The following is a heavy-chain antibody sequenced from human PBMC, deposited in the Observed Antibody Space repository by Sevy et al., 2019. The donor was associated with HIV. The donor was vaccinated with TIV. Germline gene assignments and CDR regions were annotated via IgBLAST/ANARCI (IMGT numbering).Heavy chain of an antibody. CDR1: GFSFSHYA. CDR3: ARVAASYCTNDCYHRFDY. D-gene: IGHD2-8*01. V-gene: IGHV3-30-3*01. Sequence: GGSLRLSCAVSGFSFSHYAFHWVRQAPAKGLEWVSLISYDGTYKYYADSVKGRFTISRDNSKNTLYLQMSSLRGNDTAVYYCARVAASYCTNDCYHRFDYWGPGALVTVSS. J-gene: IGHJ4*02. CDR2: ISYDGTYK.